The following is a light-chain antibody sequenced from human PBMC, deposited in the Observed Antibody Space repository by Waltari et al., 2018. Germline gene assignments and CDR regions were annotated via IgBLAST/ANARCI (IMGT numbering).Light chain of an antibody. CDR1: TSDCGNYNL. J-gene: IGLJ2*01. Sequence: QSALTQPSSVSGSPGQSNTLPCTGTTSDCGNYNLVSWYQQHPGKAPKPSIYAGTKAPHGGAPSSSICGGTSGPSGVSKRFSGSKSGNTAARTIAGLQADGEADYYCHSHATSITSVIFGGGTKLTVI. CDR2: AGT. CDR3: HSHATSITSVI. V-gene: IGLV2-23*01.